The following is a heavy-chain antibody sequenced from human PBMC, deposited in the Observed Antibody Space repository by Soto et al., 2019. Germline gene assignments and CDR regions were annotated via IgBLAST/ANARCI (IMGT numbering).Heavy chain of an antibody. J-gene: IGHJ4*02. CDR3: ARGLSGDKVDY. Sequence: QVQLQESGPGLVKPSQTLSLTCTVSGGSVSSVDYYWSWIRQVPDKRLEWIGHIYDGGSTYIYPSLTSRVSISLYTSTNPFSLQLNPVSAADTAVYYCARGLSGDKVDYWGQGILVTVSS. CDR2: IYDGGST. CDR1: GGSVSSVDYY. D-gene: IGHD7-27*01. V-gene: IGHV4-30-4*08.